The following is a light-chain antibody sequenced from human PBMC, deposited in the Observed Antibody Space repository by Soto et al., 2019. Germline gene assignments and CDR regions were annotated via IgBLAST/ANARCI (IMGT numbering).Light chain of an antibody. CDR1: QSVSSSY. J-gene: IGKJ1*01. CDR2: GAS. V-gene: IGKV3-20*01. Sequence: EIVVTQSPGTLSLSPGERATLSCRASQSVSSSYLAWYQQKPGQAPRLLLYGASSRATGIQDRFSGSGSGTDFTLTISRLEPEDFAVYYCPQYGSSPGTFGRGTKVEIK. CDR3: PQYGSSPGT.